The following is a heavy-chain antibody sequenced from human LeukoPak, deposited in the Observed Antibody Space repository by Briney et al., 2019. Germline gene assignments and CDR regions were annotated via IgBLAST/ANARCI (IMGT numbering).Heavy chain of an antibody. CDR2: IIPIFGTA. CDR3: ARDCSGGSCSAKGDY. D-gene: IGHD2-15*01. Sequence: ASVKVSCKACVGTFSSYAISWVRQVPGQGLEWMGRIIPIFGTANYAQKLQGRVTITAEKSTSTAYMELSSLRSEDTAVYYCARDCSGGSCSAKGDYWGQGTLVTVSS. J-gene: IGHJ4*02. V-gene: IGHV1-69*06. CDR1: VGTFSSYA.